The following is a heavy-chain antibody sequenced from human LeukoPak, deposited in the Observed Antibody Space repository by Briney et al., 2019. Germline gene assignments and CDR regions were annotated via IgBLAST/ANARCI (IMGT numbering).Heavy chain of an antibody. CDR1: GDSVSSNSVT. Sequence: SQTLSLTCALSGDSVSSNSVTWNWIRQSPSRGLEWLGRTYYRSTWYNDYAVSVRGRITVDPDTSKNQFSLHLNSVTPEDTAVYYCARRLTQYDCFDPWGQGILVTVSS. CDR2: TYYRSTWYN. J-gene: IGHJ5*02. CDR3: ARRLTQYDCFDP. V-gene: IGHV6-1*01. D-gene: IGHD2-2*01.